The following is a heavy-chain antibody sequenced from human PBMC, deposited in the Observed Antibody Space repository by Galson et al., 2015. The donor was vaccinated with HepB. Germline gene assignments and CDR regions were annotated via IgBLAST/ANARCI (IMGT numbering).Heavy chain of an antibody. CDR1: GFTFNSYA. V-gene: IGHV3-30*04. Sequence: SLRLSCAASGFTFNSYAMHWVRQAPGKGLQWVAVITYDGTTKFYARSVKGRFTISRDNSGNTLFLHMNSLRSEDTALYYCVKGGGYSAIRGRGGFDSWGQGALVSVSS. J-gene: IGHJ4*02. D-gene: IGHD5-12*01. CDR3: VKGGGYSAIRGRGGFDS. CDR2: ITYDGTTK.